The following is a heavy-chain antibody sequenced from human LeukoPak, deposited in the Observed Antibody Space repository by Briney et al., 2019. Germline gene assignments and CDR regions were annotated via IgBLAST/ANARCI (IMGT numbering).Heavy chain of an antibody. CDR3: ARDTTTRTYYGMDV. CDR1: GGTFSSYA. CDR2: IIPIFGIA. V-gene: IGHV1-69*04. J-gene: IGHJ6*04. Sequence: SVKVSCKASGGTFSSYAISWVRQAPGQGLEWMGRIIPIFGIANYAQKFQGRVTITADRSTSTAYMELSSLRSGDTAIYYCARDTTTRTYYGMDVWGKGTTVTVSS. D-gene: IGHD1-14*01.